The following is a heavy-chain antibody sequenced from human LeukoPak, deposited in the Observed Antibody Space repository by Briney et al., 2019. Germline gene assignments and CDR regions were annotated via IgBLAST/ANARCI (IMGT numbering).Heavy chain of an antibody. CDR3: ARVAAAAGNNWFDP. D-gene: IGHD6-13*01. J-gene: IGHJ5*02. CDR2: IHDSGST. V-gene: IGHV4-30-4*07. CDR1: GDSISSGGYA. Sequence: PSETLSLTCAVSGDSISSGGYAWRWIRQTPGKGLEWIAYIHDSGSTYYNPSLKSRVSISVDTSKNQFSVKLNSVTAADTAVYYCARVAAAAGNNWFDPWGQGTLVTVSS.